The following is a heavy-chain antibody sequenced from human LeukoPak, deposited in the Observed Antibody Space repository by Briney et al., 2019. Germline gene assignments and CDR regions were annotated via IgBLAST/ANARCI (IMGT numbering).Heavy chain of an antibody. D-gene: IGHD3-10*01. CDR2: INHSGST. V-gene: IGHV4-34*01. CDR3: ARTRYYYGSGSYNPPDY. Sequence: KTSETLSLTCAVYGGSFSGYYWSWIRQPPGKGLEWIGEINHSGSTNYNPSLKSRVTISVDTSKNQFSLKLSSVTAADTAVYYCARTRYYYGSGSYNPPDYWGQGTLVTVSS. CDR1: GGSFSGYY. J-gene: IGHJ4*02.